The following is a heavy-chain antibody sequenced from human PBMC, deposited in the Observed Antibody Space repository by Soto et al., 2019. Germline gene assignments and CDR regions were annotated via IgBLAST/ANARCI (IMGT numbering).Heavy chain of an antibody. CDR2: IYYSGST. J-gene: IGHJ4*02. D-gene: IGHD6-13*01. CDR1: GGSISSGGYY. Sequence: SETLSLTCTVSGGSISSGGYYWSWIRQHPGKGLEWIGYIYYSGSTYYNPSLKSRVTISVDTSKNRFSLKLSSVTAADTAVYYCARETSLNSSSWSYFDYWGQGTLVTVSS. CDR3: ARETSLNSSSWSYFDY. V-gene: IGHV4-31*03.